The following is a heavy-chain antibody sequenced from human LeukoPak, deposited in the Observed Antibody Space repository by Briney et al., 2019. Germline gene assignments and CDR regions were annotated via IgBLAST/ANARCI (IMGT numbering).Heavy chain of an antibody. V-gene: IGHV1-2*02. Sequence: ASVKVSCKASGYTFTGYYMHWVRQAPGQGLEWMGWINPNSGGTNYAQKFQGRVTMTRDTSISTAYMELSRLRSDDTAVYYCARDMDTAMVNYYYYYMDVWGKGATVTVSS. CDR3: ARDMDTAMVNYYYYYMDV. CDR2: INPNSGGT. J-gene: IGHJ6*03. CDR1: GYTFTGYY. D-gene: IGHD5-18*01.